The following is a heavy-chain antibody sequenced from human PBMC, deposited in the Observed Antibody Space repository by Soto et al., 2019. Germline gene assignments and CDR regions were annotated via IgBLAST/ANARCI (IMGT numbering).Heavy chain of an antibody. CDR3: ARDRSIVATINLPPDYYYYYYMDV. V-gene: IGHV3-21*01. CDR2: ISSSSSYI. CDR1: GFTFSSYS. J-gene: IGHJ6*03. Sequence: GGSLRLSCAASGFTFSSYSMNWVRQAPGKGLEWVSSISSSSSYIYYADSVKGRFTISRDNAKNSLYLQMNSLRAEDTAVYYCARDRSIVATINLPPDYYYYYYMDVWGKGTTVTVSS. D-gene: IGHD5-12*01.